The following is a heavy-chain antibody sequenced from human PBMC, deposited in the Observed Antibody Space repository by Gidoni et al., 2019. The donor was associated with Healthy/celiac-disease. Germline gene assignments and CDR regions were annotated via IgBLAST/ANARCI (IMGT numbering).Heavy chain of an antibody. D-gene: IGHD7-27*01. CDR3: AKGWDLGNMYPPYYFDY. Sequence: EVQLLESGGGLVQPGGSLRLSCAASGFTFSSDAMSWVRQAPGKGLEWVSAISGSGGSTYYADSVKGRFTISRDNSKNTLYLQMNSLRAEDTAVYYCAKGWDLGNMYPPYYFDYWGQGTLVTVSS. CDR1: GFTFSSDA. V-gene: IGHV3-23*01. J-gene: IGHJ4*02. CDR2: ISGSGGST.